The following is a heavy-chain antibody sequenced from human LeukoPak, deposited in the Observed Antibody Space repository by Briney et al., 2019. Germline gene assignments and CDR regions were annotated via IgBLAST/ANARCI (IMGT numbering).Heavy chain of an antibody. V-gene: IGHV4-61*02. CDR2: IYTSGST. Sequence: SQTLSLTCTVSGGFISSGSYYWSWIRQPAGKGLEWIGRIYTSGSTNYNPSLKSRVTISVDTSKNQFSLKLSSVTAADTAVYYCARSVITMTTFDYWGQGTLVTVSS. J-gene: IGHJ4*02. CDR1: GGFISSGSYY. D-gene: IGHD3-22*01. CDR3: ARSVITMTTFDY.